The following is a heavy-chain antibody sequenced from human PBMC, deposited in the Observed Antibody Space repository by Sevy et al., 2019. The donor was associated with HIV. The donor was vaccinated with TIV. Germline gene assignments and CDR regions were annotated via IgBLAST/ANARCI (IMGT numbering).Heavy chain of an antibody. CDR1: GFTFGDYC. CDR2: LKSDAYGGTV. Sequence: GGSLRLSCTASGFTFGDYCMSWVRQAPGKGLEWVAFLKSDAYGGTVDHAASVRGRFVSSRDDSKTIAYLQMNDLKTEDTGVYYCTRWKAAQSIFDYWGQGALVTVSS. J-gene: IGHJ4*02. CDR3: TRWKAAQSIFDY. V-gene: IGHV3-49*04. D-gene: IGHD6-13*01.